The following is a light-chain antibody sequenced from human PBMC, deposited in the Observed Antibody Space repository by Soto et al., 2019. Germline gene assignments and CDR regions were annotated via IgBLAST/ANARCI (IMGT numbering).Light chain of an antibody. J-gene: IGKJ4*01. Sequence: DIQMTQSPASLSASLGDRVTITCRASQSISSYLNWYQQKPGKAPKLLIYAASSLQSGVPSRFSGSGSGTDFNLTISSLQTEDFATYYCQQLNSYPLTFGGGTKVDIK. CDR1: QSISSY. CDR2: AAS. CDR3: QQLNSYPLT. V-gene: IGKV1-39*01.